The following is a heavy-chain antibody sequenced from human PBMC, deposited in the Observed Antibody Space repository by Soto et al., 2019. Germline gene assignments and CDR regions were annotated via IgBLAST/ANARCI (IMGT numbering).Heavy chain of an antibody. V-gene: IGHV3-30*18. D-gene: IGHD6-19*01. CDR3: AKGAGQWPNYFDY. CDR1: GFTSSNFG. Sequence: SLRLSCAASGFTSSNFGMHWVRQAPGKGLEWVAVISYDGSNKYYADSVKGRFTISRDNSKNTLFLQVDSLRVEDTAVYFCAKGAGQWPNYFDYWGQGNLVTVSS. J-gene: IGHJ4*02. CDR2: ISYDGSNK.